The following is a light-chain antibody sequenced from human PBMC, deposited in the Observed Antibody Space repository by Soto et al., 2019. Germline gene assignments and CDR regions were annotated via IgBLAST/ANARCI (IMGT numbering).Light chain of an antibody. CDR3: QSYASSLSGSLYV. CDR1: SSNIGAGYD. Sequence: QSVLTQPPSVSGAPGQRVTISCTGSSSNIGAGYDVHWYQQLPGTAPKLLIYGNSNRPSGVPDRFSGSKSGTSASLAITGLQVEDEADYSCQSYASSLSGSLYVFGTGTKLTVL. J-gene: IGLJ1*01. V-gene: IGLV1-40*01. CDR2: GNS.